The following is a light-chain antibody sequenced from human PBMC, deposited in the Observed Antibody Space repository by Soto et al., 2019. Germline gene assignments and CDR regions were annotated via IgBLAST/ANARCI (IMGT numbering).Light chain of an antibody. CDR2: EVS. J-gene: IGLJ1*01. Sequence: QSALTQPASVSGSPGQSNTISCTGTSSDVGGYNYVSWYQQHPGKAPKLMIYEVSNRPSGVSNRFSGSKSGNTASLTISGLQAEDEADYYCSSYTSSSTLFYVFGTGTKVTVL. CDR3: SSYTSSSTLFYV. V-gene: IGLV2-14*01. CDR1: SSDVGGYNY.